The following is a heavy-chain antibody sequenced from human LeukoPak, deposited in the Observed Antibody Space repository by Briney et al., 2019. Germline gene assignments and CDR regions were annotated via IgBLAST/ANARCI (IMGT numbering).Heavy chain of an antibody. J-gene: IGHJ4*02. Sequence: GGSLRLSCAASGFTFSSYSMNWVRQAPGKGLEWVSSISSSSSYIYYADSVKGRFTISRDNAKNSLYLQMNSLRAEDTVVYYCAREPNYYNSSGYVDDYWGQGTLVTVSS. V-gene: IGHV3-21*04. CDR2: ISSSSSYI. CDR1: GFTFSSYS. D-gene: IGHD3-22*01. CDR3: AREPNYYNSSGYVDDY.